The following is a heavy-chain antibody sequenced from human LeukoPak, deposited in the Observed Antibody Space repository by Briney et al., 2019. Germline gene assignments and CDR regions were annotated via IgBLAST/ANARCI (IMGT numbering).Heavy chain of an antibody. CDR3: ANCYGSGRYFDY. CDR1: GYSFNSYW. V-gene: IGHV5-51*01. D-gene: IGHD3-10*01. Sequence: GESLEISCKGSGYSFNSYWIGWVRQVPGKGLEWVGIIHPGASDNRYSTSFQGQVTISDDKSINTAYRQWSSLKTSDTAMYYCANCYGSGRYFDYWGQGTLVTVSS. J-gene: IGHJ4*02. CDR2: IHPGASDN.